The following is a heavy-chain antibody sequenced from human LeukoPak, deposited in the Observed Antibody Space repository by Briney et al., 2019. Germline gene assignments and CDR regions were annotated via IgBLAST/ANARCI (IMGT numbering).Heavy chain of an antibody. D-gene: IGHD3-10*01. CDR1: GFTFSSYW. CDR2: IKQDGSEK. V-gene: IGHV3-7*01. CDR3: VRVRFGDY. Sequence: GGSLRLSCAASGFTFSSYWMTWVRQAPGKGLEWVANIKQDGSEKYYMDSVKGRFTISRDNAKNSLYLQMNSLRAEDAAVYYCVRVRFGDYWGQGTLVTVSS. J-gene: IGHJ4*02.